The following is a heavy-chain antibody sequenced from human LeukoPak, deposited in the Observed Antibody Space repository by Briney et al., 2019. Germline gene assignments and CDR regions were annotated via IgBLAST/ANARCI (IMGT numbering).Heavy chain of an antibody. J-gene: IGHJ4*02. CDR3: ARRSPSSSWYWDY. V-gene: IGHV4-34*01. Sequence: PSETLSLTCAVYGGSFSGYYWSWIRQPPGKGLEWIGEINHSGSTNYNPSLKSRVTISVDTSKNQFSLKLSSVTAADTAVYYCARRSPSSSWYWDYWGQGTLVTVSS. CDR1: GGSFSGYY. CDR2: INHSGST. D-gene: IGHD6-13*01.